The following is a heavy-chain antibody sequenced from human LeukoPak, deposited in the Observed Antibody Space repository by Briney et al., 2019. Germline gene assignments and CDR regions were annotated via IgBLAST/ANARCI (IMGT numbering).Heavy chain of an antibody. CDR2: IYYSGST. CDR1: GGSISSYY. V-gene: IGHV4-59*08. D-gene: IGHD1-14*01. J-gene: IGHJ5*02. Sequence: PSETLSLTCTVSGGSISSYYWSWIRQPPGKGLEWIGYIYYSGSTNYNPSLKSRVTISVDTSKNQFPLKLSSVTAAETAVYYCARYLAPPGWFDPWGQGTLVTVSS. CDR3: ARYLAPPGWFDP.